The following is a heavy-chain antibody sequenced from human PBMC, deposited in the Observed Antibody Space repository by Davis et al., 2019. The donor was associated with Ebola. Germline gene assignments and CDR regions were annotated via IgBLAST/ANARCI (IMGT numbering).Heavy chain of an antibody. J-gene: IGHJ4*02. CDR3: AREGELWITFPDY. CDR2: IYSGGST. D-gene: IGHD3-16*01. Sequence: GESLKISCAASGFTVSSNYMSWVRQAPGKGLEWVSVIYSGGSTYYADSVKGRFTISRDNSKNTLYLQMNSLRAEDTAVYYCAREGELWITFPDYWGQGTLVTVSS. V-gene: IGHV3-53*01. CDR1: GFTVSSNY.